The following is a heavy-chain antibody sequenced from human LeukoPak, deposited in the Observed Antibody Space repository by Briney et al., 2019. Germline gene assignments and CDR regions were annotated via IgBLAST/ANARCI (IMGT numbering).Heavy chain of an antibody. J-gene: IGHJ3*02. V-gene: IGHV4-34*01. D-gene: IGHD3-22*01. Sequence: SETLSLTCAVYGESFSGYYWSWIRQPPGKGLEWIGEINHSGSTNYNPSLKSRVTISVDTSKNQFSLRLSSVTAADTAVYYCASYDSKPTNAFDIWGQGTMVTVSS. CDR3: ASYDSKPTNAFDI. CDR2: INHSGST. CDR1: GESFSGYY.